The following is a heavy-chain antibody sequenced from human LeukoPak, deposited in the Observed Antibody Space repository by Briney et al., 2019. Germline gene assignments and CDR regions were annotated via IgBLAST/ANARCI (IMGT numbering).Heavy chain of an antibody. J-gene: IGHJ6*04. Sequence: GGSLRLSCAASGFTFSSYAMHWVRQAPGKGLEWVAVISYDGSNKYYADSVKGRFTISRDNSKNTLYLQMNSLRAEDTAVYYCARDAADYYYGVDVWGKGTTVTVSS. CDR2: ISYDGSNK. D-gene: IGHD6-25*01. CDR3: ARDAADYYYGVDV. CDR1: GFTFSSYA. V-gene: IGHV3-30*04.